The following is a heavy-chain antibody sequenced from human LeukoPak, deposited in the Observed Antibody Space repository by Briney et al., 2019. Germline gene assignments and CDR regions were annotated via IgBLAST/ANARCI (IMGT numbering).Heavy chain of an antibody. Sequence: GGSLRLSCAASGFTFSSYGMSWVRQAPGKGLEWVSAITDSGGTTYYADSVKGRFTISRDNSKSTLFLEMNSLRAEDTAVYYCAKEEREIMIYFVFDIWGQGTMVTVSS. D-gene: IGHD3/OR15-3a*01. CDR2: ITDSGGTT. J-gene: IGHJ3*02. V-gene: IGHV3-23*01. CDR1: GFTFSSYG. CDR3: AKEEREIMIYFVFDI.